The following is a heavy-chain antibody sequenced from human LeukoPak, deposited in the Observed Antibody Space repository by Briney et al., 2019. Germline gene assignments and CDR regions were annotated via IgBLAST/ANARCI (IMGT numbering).Heavy chain of an antibody. CDR1: GGSVSSSSYY. V-gene: IGHV4-39*01. J-gene: IGHJ5*02. CDR3: TRRRPGAWFDP. D-gene: IGHD3-10*01. CDR2: IYYSGST. Sequence: PSETLSLTCSVSGGSVSSSSYYWGWIRQPPGKGLEWIADIYYSGSTYYNASLKSRVTISVDTSKNQFTLRVSSVTAADTAAYYCTRRRPGAWFDPWGQGTLVTVSS.